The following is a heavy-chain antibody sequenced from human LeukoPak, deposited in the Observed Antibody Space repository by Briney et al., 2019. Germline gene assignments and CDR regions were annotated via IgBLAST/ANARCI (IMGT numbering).Heavy chain of an antibody. CDR3: ARETPQCLARGAFDI. J-gene: IGHJ3*02. CDR1: GFTFSSYS. V-gene: IGHV3-21*01. Sequence: GGSLRLSCAASGFTFSSYSMNWVRQAPGKGLEWVSSISSSSSYIYYADSVKGRFTISRDNAKNSLYLQMNSLRAEDTAVYYCARETPQCLARGAFDIWGQGTMVTVSS. CDR2: ISSSSSYI. D-gene: IGHD6-19*01.